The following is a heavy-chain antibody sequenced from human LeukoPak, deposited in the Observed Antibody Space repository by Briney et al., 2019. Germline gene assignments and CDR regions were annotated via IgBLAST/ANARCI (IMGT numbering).Heavy chain of an antibody. CDR2: IYYSGGT. V-gene: IGHV4-39*07. Sequence: SETLSLTCTVSGGSISSSSYHWGWIRQPPGKGLEWIGTIYYSGGTYYNPSLKSRVTTSVDTSRDQFSLKLSSVTAADTAVYYCARVVMTGGDAFDIWGQGTMVTVSS. J-gene: IGHJ3*02. CDR1: GGSISSSSYH. D-gene: IGHD3-22*01. CDR3: ARVVMTGGDAFDI.